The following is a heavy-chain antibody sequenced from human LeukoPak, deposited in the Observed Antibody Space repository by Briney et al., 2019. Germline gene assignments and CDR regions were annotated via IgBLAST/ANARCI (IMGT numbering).Heavy chain of an antibody. Sequence: PGGSLRLSCAASGFTVSSNCMSWVRQAPGKGLEWVSVIYSGGSTYYADSVKGRFTISRDNSKNTLYLQMNSLRAEDTAVYYCAKDLRYYDYVWGSYRSSGYYYYGMDVWGQGTTVTVSS. V-gene: IGHV3-53*05. CDR1: GFTVSSNC. D-gene: IGHD3-16*02. J-gene: IGHJ6*02. CDR2: IYSGGST. CDR3: AKDLRYYDYVWGSYRSSGYYYYGMDV.